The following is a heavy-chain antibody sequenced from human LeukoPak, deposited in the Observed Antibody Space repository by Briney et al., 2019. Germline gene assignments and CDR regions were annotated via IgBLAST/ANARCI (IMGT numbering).Heavy chain of an antibody. CDR2: IIPIFGTA. D-gene: IGHD2-8*01. Sequence: SVKVSCKASGGTFSSYAISWVRQAPGQGLEWMGGIIPIFGTANHAQKFQGRVTITADESTSTAYMELSSLRSEDTAVYYCAGYCTNGVCYTWFDPWGQGTLVTVSS. V-gene: IGHV1-69*01. CDR1: GGTFSSYA. CDR3: AGYCTNGVCYTWFDP. J-gene: IGHJ5*02.